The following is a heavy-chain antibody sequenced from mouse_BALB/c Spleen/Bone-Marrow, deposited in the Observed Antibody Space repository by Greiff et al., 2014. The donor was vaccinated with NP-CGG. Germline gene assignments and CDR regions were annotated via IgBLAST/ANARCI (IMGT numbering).Heavy chain of an antibody. J-gene: IGHJ3*01. CDR1: GYTFTSYW. CDR3: TRVRGYGSRAWFAY. D-gene: IGHD1-1*01. CDR2: IYPSDSYT. V-gene: IGHV1-69*02. Sequence: QVQLQQSRAELVRPGASVKLSCKASGYTFTSYWINWVKQRPGQGLEWIGNIYPSDSYTNYNQKFKDKATLTVDKSSSTAYMQLSSPTSEDSAVYYCTRVRGYGSRAWFAYWGQGTLVTVSA.